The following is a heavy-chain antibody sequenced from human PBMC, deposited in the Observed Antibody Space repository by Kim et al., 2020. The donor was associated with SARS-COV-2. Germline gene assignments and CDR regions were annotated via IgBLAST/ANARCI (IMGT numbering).Heavy chain of an antibody. D-gene: IGHD3-3*01. CDR1: GGSFSGYY. Sequence: SETLSLTCAVYGGSFSGYYWSWIRQPPGKGLEWIGEINHSGSTNYNPSLKSRVTISVDTSKNQFSLKLSSVTAADTAVYYCARGPSPEGYFGVEYTGGYYFDYWGQGTLVTVSS. CDR2: INHSGST. V-gene: IGHV4-34*01. CDR3: ARGPSPEGYFGVEYTGGYYFDY. J-gene: IGHJ4*02.